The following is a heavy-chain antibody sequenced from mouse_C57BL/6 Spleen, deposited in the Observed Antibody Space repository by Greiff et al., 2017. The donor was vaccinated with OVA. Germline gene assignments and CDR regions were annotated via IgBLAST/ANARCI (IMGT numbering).Heavy chain of an antibody. Sequence: DVKLQESGPGLVKPSQSLSLTCSVTGYSITSGYYWNWIRQFPGNKLEWMGYISYDGSNNYNPSLKNRISITRDTSKNQFFLKLNSVTTEDTATYYCAREGITTVVATVNYYAMCYWGQGTSVPVAS. D-gene: IGHD1-1*01. V-gene: IGHV3-6*01. CDR2: ISYDGSN. J-gene: IGHJ4*01. CDR3: AREGITTVVATVNYYAMCY. CDR1: GYSITSGYY.